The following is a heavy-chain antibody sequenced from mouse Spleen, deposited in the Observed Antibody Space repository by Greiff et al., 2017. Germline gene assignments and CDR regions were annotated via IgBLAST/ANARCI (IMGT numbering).Heavy chain of an antibody. CDR1: GYTFTSYW. CDR2: IYPSDSET. V-gene: IGHV1-61*01. Sequence: QVQLQQPGAELVRPGSSVKLSCKASGYTFTSYWMDWVKQRPGQGLEWIGNIYPSDSETHYNQKFKDKATLTVDKSSSTAYMQLSSLTSEDSAVYYCARDPIWSFDYWGQGTTLTVSS. CDR3: ARDPIWSFDY. J-gene: IGHJ2*01.